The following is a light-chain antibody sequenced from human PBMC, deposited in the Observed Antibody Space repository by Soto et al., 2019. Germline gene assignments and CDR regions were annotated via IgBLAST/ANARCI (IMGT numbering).Light chain of an antibody. J-gene: IGLJ3*02. CDR1: NIGHKG. CDR3: QVWDTTTDHRV. CDR2: FDK. Sequence: YELTQPPSVSVAPGKTATISCGGNNIGHKGVHWYQQKPGQAPLLVIYFDKDRPSGIPERFSGSNSGNTATLTIARVEAGDEADYYCQVWDTTTDHRVFGGGTKLTVL. V-gene: IGLV3-21*04.